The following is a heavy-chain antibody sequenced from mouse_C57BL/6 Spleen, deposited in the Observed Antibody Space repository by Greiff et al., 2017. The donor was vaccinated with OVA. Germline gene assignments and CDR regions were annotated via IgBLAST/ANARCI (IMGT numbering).Heavy chain of an antibody. J-gene: IGHJ3*01. CDR3: ARTSIYYDYDGGFAY. V-gene: IGHV1-61*01. CDR1: GYTFTSYW. D-gene: IGHD2-4*01. CDR2: IYPSDSET. Sequence: QVQLKQPGAELVRPGSSVKLSCKASGYTFTSYWMDWVKQRPGQGLEWIGNIYPSDSETHYNQKFKDKATLTVDKSSSTAYMQLSSLTSEDSAVYYCARTSIYYDYDGGFAYWGQGTLVTVSA.